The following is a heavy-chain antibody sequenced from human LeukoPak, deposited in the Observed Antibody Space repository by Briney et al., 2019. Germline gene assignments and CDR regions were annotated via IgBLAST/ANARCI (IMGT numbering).Heavy chain of an antibody. CDR2: IIPIFGTA. CDR3: ARERRGGSYFTEKRLDH. CDR1: GGTFINYA. V-gene: IGHV1-69*13. D-gene: IGHD1-26*01. J-gene: IGHJ4*02. Sequence: SVKVSCTASGGTFINYAISWVRQAPGQGLEWMGAIIPIFGTANYAQKFQGRVTITADESTGTAYMELSSLRSEDTAVYYCARERRGGSYFTEKRLDHWGQGTLVAVSS.